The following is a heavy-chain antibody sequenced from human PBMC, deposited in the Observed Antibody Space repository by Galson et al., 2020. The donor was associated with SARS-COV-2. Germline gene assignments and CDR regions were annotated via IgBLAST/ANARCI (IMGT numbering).Heavy chain of an antibody. J-gene: IGHJ6*02. D-gene: IGHD3-16*01. Sequence: SVKVSCKASGGTFSSYAISWVRQAPGQGLEWMGGIIPIFGTANYAQKFQGRVTITADESTSTAYMELSSLRSEDTAVYYCAGGGWGAPNYYYYGMDVWGQGTTVTVSS. CDR2: IIPIFGTA. V-gene: IGHV1-69*13. CDR3: AGGGWGAPNYYYYGMDV. CDR1: GGTFSSYA.